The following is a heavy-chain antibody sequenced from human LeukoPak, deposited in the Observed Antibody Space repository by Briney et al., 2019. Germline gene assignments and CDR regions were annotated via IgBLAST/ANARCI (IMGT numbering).Heavy chain of an antibody. CDR2: INSDGSWT. D-gene: IGHD5-24*01. J-gene: IGHJ4*02. Sequence: GGSLRLSCAASGNYWMHWVRQAPGKGLVWVSHINSDGSWTSYADSVKGRFTISRDNAKNTLHLQMNSLRAEDTAVYYCARDVDGYNDYWGQGTLVTVSS. CDR1: GNYW. V-gene: IGHV3-74*01. CDR3: ARDVDGYNDY.